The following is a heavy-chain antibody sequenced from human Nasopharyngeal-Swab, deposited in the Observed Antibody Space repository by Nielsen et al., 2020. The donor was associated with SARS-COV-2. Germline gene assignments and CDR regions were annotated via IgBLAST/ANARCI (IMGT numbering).Heavy chain of an antibody. Sequence: SETLSLTCPLSGGSISRYYWSWIRQPPGKGLEWIGYIYYSGSTHYNPSPKSRVTISVDTSKNQFSLKLSSVTAADTAVYYCAGVVVPSGSFDYWGQGTLVTVSS. D-gene: IGHD2-21*01. CDR1: GGSISRYY. CDR2: IYYSGST. V-gene: IGHV4-59*01. CDR3: AGVVVPSGSFDY. J-gene: IGHJ4*02.